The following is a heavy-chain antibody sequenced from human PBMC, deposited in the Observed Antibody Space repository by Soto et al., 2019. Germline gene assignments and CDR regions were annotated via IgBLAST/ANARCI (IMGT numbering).Heavy chain of an antibody. J-gene: IGHJ4*02. CDR1: GFTFTSSA. D-gene: IGHD3-9*01. Sequence: ASVKVSCKASGFTFTSSAVQWVRQARGQRLEWIGWIVVGSGNTNYAQKFQERVTITRDMSTSTAYMELSSLRSEDTAVYYCDVISPIGGNDYWGQGTLVTVSS. V-gene: IGHV1-58*01. CDR2: IVVGSGNT. CDR3: DVISPIGGNDY.